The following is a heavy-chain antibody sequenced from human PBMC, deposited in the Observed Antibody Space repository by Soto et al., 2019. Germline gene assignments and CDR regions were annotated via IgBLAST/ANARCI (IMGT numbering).Heavy chain of an antibody. V-gene: IGHV1-18*01. J-gene: IGHJ5*02. CDR2: ISACNGNT. CDR1: GYTFTSYG. CDR3: ARDPGTGGRYRWFDP. D-gene: IGHD3-16*01. Sequence: ASVKVSCKASGYTFTSYGISWVRQAPGQGLEWMGWISACNGNTNYAQKLQGRVTMTTDASTSTAYMELRSLRSDDTAVYYCARDPGTGGRYRWFDPWGQGTLVTVSS.